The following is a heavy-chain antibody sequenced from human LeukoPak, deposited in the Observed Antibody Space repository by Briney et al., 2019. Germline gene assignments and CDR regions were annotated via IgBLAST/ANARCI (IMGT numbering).Heavy chain of an antibody. J-gene: IGHJ5*02. CDR2: INHSGST. CDR1: GGSFSGYY. V-gene: IGHV4-34*01. Sequence: MASETLSLTCAVYGGSFSGYYWSWIRQPPGKGLEWIGEINHSGSTNYNPSLKSRVTISVDTSKNQFSLKLSSVTAADTAVYYCARGDYHRERNWFDPWGQGTLVTVSS. D-gene: IGHD3-16*01. CDR3: ARGDYHRERNWFDP.